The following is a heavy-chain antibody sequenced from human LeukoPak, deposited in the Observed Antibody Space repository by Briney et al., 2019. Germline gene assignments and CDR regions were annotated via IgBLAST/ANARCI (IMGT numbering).Heavy chain of an antibody. D-gene: IGHD3-3*01. J-gene: IGHJ3*02. V-gene: IGHV3-21*01. Sequence: GGSLRLSCAASGFTFSSYSMNWVRQAPGKGLEWVSSISSSSSYIYYADSVKGRFTISRDNAKNSLYLQMNSLRAEDTAVYYCARVDYDFWSGPTYAFDIWGQGTMVTVSS. CDR2: ISSSSSYI. CDR1: GFTFSSYS. CDR3: ARVDYDFWSGPTYAFDI.